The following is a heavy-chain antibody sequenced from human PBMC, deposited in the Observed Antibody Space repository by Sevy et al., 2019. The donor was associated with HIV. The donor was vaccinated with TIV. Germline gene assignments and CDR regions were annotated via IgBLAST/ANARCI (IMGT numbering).Heavy chain of an antibody. CDR1: GFTFTSYA. D-gene: IGHD3-10*01. Sequence: GGSLRLSCAASGFTFTSYAMSWVRQAPRKGLEWVSSIDGSAINTYYADSVKGRFTISRDNSKNTLYLQMSSLRAEDTAVYYCAKVYGSGTPPYYYYYYMDVWGKGTTVTVSS. V-gene: IGHV3-23*01. J-gene: IGHJ6*03. CDR3: AKVYGSGTPPYYYYYYMDV. CDR2: IDGSAINT.